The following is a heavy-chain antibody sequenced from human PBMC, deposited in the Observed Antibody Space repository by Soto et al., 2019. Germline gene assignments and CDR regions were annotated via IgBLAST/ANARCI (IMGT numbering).Heavy chain of an antibody. D-gene: IGHD2-8*01. V-gene: IGHV3-15*01. Sequence: GGSLRLSCAASGFTFSNAWMSWVRQAPGKGLEWVGRIKSKTDGGTTDYAAPVEGRFTISRDDSKNTLYLQMNSLKTEDTAVYYCTTVGDIVLMVYATDYYYYMDVWGKGTTVTVSS. J-gene: IGHJ6*03. CDR3: TTVGDIVLMVYATDYYYYMDV. CDR2: IKSKTDGGTT. CDR1: GFTFSNAW.